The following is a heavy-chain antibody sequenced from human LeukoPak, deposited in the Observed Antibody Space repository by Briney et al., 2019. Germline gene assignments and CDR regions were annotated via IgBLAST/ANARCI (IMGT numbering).Heavy chain of an antibody. Sequence: SETLSLTCAVYGGSFSGYYWSWIRQPAGKGLEWIGRIYTSGSTNYNPSLKSRVTISVDTSKNQFSLNLSSVTAADTAVYYCASRSPKLAGDDYWGQGTLVTISS. CDR2: IYTSGST. CDR3: ASRSPKLAGDDY. D-gene: IGHD3-3*02. J-gene: IGHJ4*02. V-gene: IGHV4-59*10. CDR1: GGSFSGYY.